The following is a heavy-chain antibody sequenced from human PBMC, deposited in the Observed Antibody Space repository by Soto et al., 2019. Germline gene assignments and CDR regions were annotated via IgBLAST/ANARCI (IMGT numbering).Heavy chain of an antibody. CDR3: ARVKRYNWNDFVY. V-gene: IGHV1-8*01. Sequence: ASVKVSCKASGYTFTSYDINWVRQATGQGLEWMGWMNPNSGNTGYAQKFQGRVTMTRNTSISTAYMELSSLRSEDTAVYYCARVKRYNWNDFVYWGQGTLVTVSS. J-gene: IGHJ4*02. CDR1: GYTFTSYD. D-gene: IGHD1-1*01. CDR2: MNPNSGNT.